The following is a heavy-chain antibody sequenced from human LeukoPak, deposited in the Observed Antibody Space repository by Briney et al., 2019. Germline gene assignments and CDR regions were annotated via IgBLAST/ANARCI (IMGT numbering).Heavy chain of an antibody. CDR2: FYATEGT. Sequence: SETLSLTCIMSGASINTYHWSWIRQSAGKGLEWVGRFYATEGTHYNPSLSSRATLSIDTSKNHFSLKLSSVTAADTAVYYCARSAHSGFDIWGQGTMVTVSS. V-gene: IGHV4-4*07. D-gene: IGHD5-12*01. J-gene: IGHJ3*02. CDR1: GASINTYH. CDR3: ARSAHSGFDI.